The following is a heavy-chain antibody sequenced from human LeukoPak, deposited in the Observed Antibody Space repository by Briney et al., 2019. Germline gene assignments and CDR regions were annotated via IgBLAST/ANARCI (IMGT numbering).Heavy chain of an antibody. D-gene: IGHD2-15*01. CDR2: IKQDGSEK. J-gene: IGHJ4*02. Sequence: PGGSLRLSCAASGFTFSSYWMSWVRQAPGKGLEWVANIKQDGSEKYYVDSVKGRFTTSRENAKNSLYLQMNSLRAEDTAVYYCARDRYCSGGSCYTGFDYWGQGTLVTVSS. CDR3: ARDRYCSGGSCYTGFDY. CDR1: GFTFSSYW. V-gene: IGHV3-7*01.